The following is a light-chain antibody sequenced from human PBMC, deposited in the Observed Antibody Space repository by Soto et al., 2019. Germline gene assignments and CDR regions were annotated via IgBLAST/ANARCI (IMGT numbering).Light chain of an antibody. CDR3: QQYGSSPWP. Sequence: EIVLTQSPGTLSLSPGERATLSCRAGQSVSSSYLAWYQQKPGQAPRLLIYGASSRATGIPDRVSGSGSGTDFTLTISRLEPEDFAVYYCQQYGSSPWPFGPGT. CDR2: GAS. J-gene: IGKJ3*01. V-gene: IGKV3-20*01. CDR1: QSVSSSY.